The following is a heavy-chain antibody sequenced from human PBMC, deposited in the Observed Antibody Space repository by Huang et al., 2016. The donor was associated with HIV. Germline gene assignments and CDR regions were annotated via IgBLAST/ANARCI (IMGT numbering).Heavy chain of an antibody. V-gene: IGHV3-48*01. D-gene: IGHD1-20*01. CDR2: ISSSDSTI. J-gene: IGHJ4*02. CDR3: ARDLPGGITGVTVGLDY. CDR1: GFTFYTYS. Sequence: EVQLVESGGGVVQPGGSLRLSCVASGFTFYTYSMNWVRQAPGKGLECRSYISSSDSTIYYADSVKGRFTISRDNAKNSLYLQMNSLRAEDTAVYYCARDLPGGITGVTVGLDYWGQGTLVSVSS.